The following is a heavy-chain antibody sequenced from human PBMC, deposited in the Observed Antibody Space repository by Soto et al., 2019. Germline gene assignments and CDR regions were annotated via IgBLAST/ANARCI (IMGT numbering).Heavy chain of an antibody. J-gene: IGHJ4*02. CDR2: ISYDGNNK. V-gene: IGHV3-30*03. CDR1: GFTFNTQG. CDR3: ARDQRYQLLYLFDY. D-gene: IGHD2-2*02. Sequence: QVQLVESGGGVVQPGRSLRLSCVASGFTFNTQGMHWVRQAPGKGLEWVAVISYDGNNKYYADSVKGRFTISRDNSKNTLYLQMSSLRTEDTAVYYCARDQRYQLLYLFDYWGRVTLVTVSS.